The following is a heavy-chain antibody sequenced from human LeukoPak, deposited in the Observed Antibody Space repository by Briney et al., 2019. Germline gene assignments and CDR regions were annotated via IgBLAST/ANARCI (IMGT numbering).Heavy chain of an antibody. D-gene: IGHD5-18*01. CDR3: ARHLSGITGYTYGRGIDY. CDR1: GFTFSSYW. J-gene: IGHJ4*02. CDR2: IKKDGGEK. Sequence: PGGSLRLSCAASGFTFSSYWMSWVRQAPGKGLEWVANIKKDGGEKYYVDSVKGRFTISRDNAKKSLYLQMNSLRAEDTAVYYCARHLSGITGYTYGRGIDYWGQGTLLTVSS. V-gene: IGHV3-7*01.